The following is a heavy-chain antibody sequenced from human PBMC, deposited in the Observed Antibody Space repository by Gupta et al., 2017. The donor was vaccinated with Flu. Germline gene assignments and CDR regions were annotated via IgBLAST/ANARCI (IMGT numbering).Heavy chain of an antibody. J-gene: IGHJ4*02. CDR1: GFAFSNYN. CDR2: ISGSRSYI. Sequence: EVQLVESGGGLVKPGGSLRLSCAASGFAFSNYNMNWVRQAPGKGLEWVSSISGSRSYIYYADSVKGRFTISRENAKNSLYLQIKSLRAEDTAVYYCARERLRQHDFWGQGTLVTVSS. CDR3: ARERLRQHDF. D-gene: IGHD4-17*01. V-gene: IGHV3-21*01.